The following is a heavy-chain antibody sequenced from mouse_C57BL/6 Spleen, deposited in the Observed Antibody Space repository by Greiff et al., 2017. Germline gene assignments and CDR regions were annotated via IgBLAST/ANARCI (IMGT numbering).Heavy chain of an antibody. J-gene: IGHJ1*03. V-gene: IGHV5-17*01. Sequence: EVMLVESGGGLVKPGGSLKLSCAASGFTFSDYGMHWVRQAPEKGLEWVAYISSGSSTIYYADTVKGRFTISRDNAKNTLFLQMTSLRSEDTAMYYCAIIYYYGSSYDWYFDVWGTGTTVTVSS. CDR1: GFTFSDYG. CDR3: AIIYYYGSSYDWYFDV. D-gene: IGHD1-1*01. CDR2: ISSGSSTI.